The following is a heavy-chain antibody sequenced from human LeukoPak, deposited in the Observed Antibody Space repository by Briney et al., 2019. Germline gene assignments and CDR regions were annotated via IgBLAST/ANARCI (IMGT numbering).Heavy chain of an antibody. D-gene: IGHD2-15*01. CDR2: IYPGDSDT. V-gene: IGHV5-51*01. J-gene: IGHJ4*02. CDR1: GYSLPSYW. Sequence: HGESLKISCKGSGYSLPSYWIGWVRQMPGKGLEWMGIIYPGDSDTRCSPSFQGQVTISADKSISTTYLQWSSLKASDTAKYYCARQASHCSGNSCSAVHFDYWGQGTLVTVSS. CDR3: ARQASHCSGNSCSAVHFDY.